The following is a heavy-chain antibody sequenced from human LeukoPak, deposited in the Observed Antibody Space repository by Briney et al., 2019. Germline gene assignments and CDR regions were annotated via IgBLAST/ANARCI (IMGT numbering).Heavy chain of an antibody. CDR3: ASSLGPLTEY. CDR2: ISYDGSNK. Sequence: GGSLRLSCEASGFTFSSYGMHWVRQAPGKGLEWVAVISYDGSNKYYADSVKGRFTISRDNSKNTLYLQMNSLRAEDTAVYYCASSLGPLTEYWGQGTLVTVSS. CDR1: GFTFSSYG. V-gene: IGHV3-30*03. D-gene: IGHD3-16*01. J-gene: IGHJ4*02.